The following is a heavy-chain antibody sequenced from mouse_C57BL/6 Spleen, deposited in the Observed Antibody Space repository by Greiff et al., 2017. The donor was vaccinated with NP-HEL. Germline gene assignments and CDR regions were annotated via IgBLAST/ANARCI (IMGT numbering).Heavy chain of an antibody. Sequence: VQLKQSGPELVKPGASVKISCKASGYTFTDYYMNWVKQSHGKSLEWIGDINPNNGGTSYNQKFKGKATLTVDKSSSTAYMELRSLTSEDSAVYYCARRKGDYDWFAYWGQGTLVTVSA. J-gene: IGHJ3*01. V-gene: IGHV1-26*01. CDR2: INPNNGGT. D-gene: IGHD2-4*01. CDR3: ARRKGDYDWFAY. CDR1: GYTFTDYY.